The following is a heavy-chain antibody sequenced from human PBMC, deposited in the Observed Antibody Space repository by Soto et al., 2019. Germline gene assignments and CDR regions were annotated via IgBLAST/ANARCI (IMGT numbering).Heavy chain of an antibody. CDR1: GYTFTGYY. J-gene: IGHJ3*02. CDR3: ARDAFKWGAFDI. V-gene: IGHV1-2*02. CDR2: INPNSGGT. D-gene: IGHD1-26*01. Sequence: ASVKVSCKASGYTFTGYYMHWVRQAPGQGLEWMGWINPNSGGTNYAQKFQGRVTMTRDTSISTAYMELSRLRSDDTAVYYCARDAFKWGAFDIWGQGTMVTVSS.